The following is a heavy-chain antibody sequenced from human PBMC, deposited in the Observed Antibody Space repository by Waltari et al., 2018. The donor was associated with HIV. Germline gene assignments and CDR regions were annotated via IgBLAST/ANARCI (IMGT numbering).Heavy chain of an antibody. CDR1: GFLVRPNN. Sequence: EVQLVESGGGLIQPGGSLRLSCAASGFLVRPNNMNGVRQAPGKGLEWVSLMYFGGTTFYADSVKGRFTISRDTIKNTMYLQMDSLRAEDTAVYYCARDPVDGSGSYRMDVWGQGTTVTVSS. J-gene: IGHJ6*02. CDR2: MYFGGTT. D-gene: IGHD3-10*01. CDR3: ARDPVDGSGSYRMDV. V-gene: IGHV3-53*01.